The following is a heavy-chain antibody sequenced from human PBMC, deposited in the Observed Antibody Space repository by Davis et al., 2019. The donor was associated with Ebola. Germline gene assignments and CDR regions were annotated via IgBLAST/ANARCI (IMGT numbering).Heavy chain of an antibody. V-gene: IGHV3-66*04. CDR1: GFTSSDYY. Sequence: GGSLRLSCVASGFTSSDYYMSWVRQAPGKGLEWVSVIYRDGRTYYADSVKGRFTISRDKSKNTVYLQTNSLRAEDTAVYYCARHVYGDFWYFDLWGRGTRVTVSS. CDR3: ARHVYGDFWYFDL. D-gene: IGHD4-17*01. J-gene: IGHJ2*01. CDR2: IYRDGRT.